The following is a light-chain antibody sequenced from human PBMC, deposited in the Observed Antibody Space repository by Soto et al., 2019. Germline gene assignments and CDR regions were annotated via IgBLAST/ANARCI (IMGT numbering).Light chain of an antibody. V-gene: IGKV3-11*01. CDR3: QQRNVWPPIT. CDR2: DAS. J-gene: IGKJ5*01. CDR1: QSIRTS. Sequence: EVVLTQSPATLSLSPGEGATLSCRASQSIRTSLAWYQQKPGQAPRLVIFDASNRANGVPARFGGSGSGTDFTLTINSLEPEDFAVYYCQQRNVWPPITFGQGTRLEIK.